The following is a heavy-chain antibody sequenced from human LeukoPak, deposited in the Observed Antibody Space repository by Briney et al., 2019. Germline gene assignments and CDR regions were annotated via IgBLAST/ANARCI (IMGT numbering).Heavy chain of an antibody. Sequence: SVKVSCKVSGYTLTELSMHWVRQAPGQGLEWMGGIIPIFGTANYAQKFQGRVTITADESTSTAYMELSSLRSEDTAVYYCARQIAVVPFDYWGQGTLVTVSS. CDR2: IIPIFGTA. J-gene: IGHJ4*02. V-gene: IGHV1-69*13. CDR1: GYTLTELS. CDR3: ARQIAVVPFDY. D-gene: IGHD6-19*01.